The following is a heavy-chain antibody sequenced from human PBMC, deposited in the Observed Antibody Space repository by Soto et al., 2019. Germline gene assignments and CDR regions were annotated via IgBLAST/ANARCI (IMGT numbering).Heavy chain of an antibody. D-gene: IGHD5-18*01. CDR2: IYWDDDK. V-gene: IGHV2-5*02. CDR1: GFSLDTSGVS. Sequence: QITLTESGPPLVKPTQTLTLTCTFSGFSLDTSGVSVSWIRQSPGKALEWLALIYWDDDKRYSPSLKNRLTITKDTSKNQVVLTMTNMDPVDTGTYYCARGNVNTAMVYWYFDLWGRGTRVTVSS. J-gene: IGHJ2*01. CDR3: ARGNVNTAMVYWYFDL.